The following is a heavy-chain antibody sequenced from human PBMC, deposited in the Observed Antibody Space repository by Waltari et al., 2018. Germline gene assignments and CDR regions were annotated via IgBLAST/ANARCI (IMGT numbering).Heavy chain of an antibody. Sequence: EVQLLVSGGGLVQPGGSVRLSCAASGCTFSSYARSRVRQAPGKGLEWVSAISGSGGSTYFSDSVKGRFTISRDNSKNTLYLQMNSLRAEDTAVYYCAKIMVRGVDDAFDIWGQGTMVTVSS. CDR2: ISGSGGST. D-gene: IGHD3-10*01. J-gene: IGHJ3*02. CDR1: GCTFSSYA. CDR3: AKIMVRGVDDAFDI. V-gene: IGHV3-23*01.